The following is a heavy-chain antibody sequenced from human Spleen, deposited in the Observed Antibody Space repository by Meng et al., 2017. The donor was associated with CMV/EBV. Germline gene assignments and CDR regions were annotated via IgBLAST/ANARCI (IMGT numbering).Heavy chain of an antibody. CDR2: IRGYNGDT. J-gene: IGHJ4*02. CDR1: SYIFTSYA. V-gene: IGHV1-18*01. Sequence: ASVKVSCKASSYIFTSYAISWVRQAPGQGLEWMGSIRGYNGDTKYAQKFKGRVTMTTDTSTSTAYMELKSLRSDDTAVYYCARDGDPLRPFDYWGQGTLVTVSS. D-gene: IGHD4-17*01. CDR3: ARDGDPLRPFDY.